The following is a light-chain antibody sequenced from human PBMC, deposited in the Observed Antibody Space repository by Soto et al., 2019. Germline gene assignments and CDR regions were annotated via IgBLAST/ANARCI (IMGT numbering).Light chain of an antibody. V-gene: IGKV3-11*01. J-gene: IGKJ4*01. CDR3: QQRSNWPLT. Sequence: EIVLTQSPATLSLSPGERATLSCRASQSISSYLGWYQQKPGQAPSLLIYDASNRAAALPARFSGSGSGTDFTLTISSLEPEDFAVYYWQQRSNWPLTFGGGTKVEIK. CDR2: DAS. CDR1: QSISSY.